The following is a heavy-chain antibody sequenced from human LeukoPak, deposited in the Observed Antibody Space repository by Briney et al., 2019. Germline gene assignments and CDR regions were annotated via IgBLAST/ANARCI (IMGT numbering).Heavy chain of an antibody. D-gene: IGHD6-13*01. CDR1: GFTFSSYG. V-gene: IGHV3-30*03. CDR2: ISYDGSNK. Sequence: GGSLRLSCAASGFTFSSYGMHWVRQAPGKGLEGVAVISYDGSNKYYADSVKGRFTISRDNSKNTLYLQMNSLRAEDTAVYYCARDWPTIAAAGTIPEYFQHWGQGTLVTVSS. J-gene: IGHJ1*01. CDR3: ARDWPTIAAAGTIPEYFQH.